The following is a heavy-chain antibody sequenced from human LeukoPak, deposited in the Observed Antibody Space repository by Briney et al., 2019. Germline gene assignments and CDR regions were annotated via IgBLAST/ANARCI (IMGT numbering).Heavy chain of an antibody. J-gene: IGHJ3*02. CDR3: AKDTVVRGVIIADAFDI. D-gene: IGHD3-10*01. Sequence: GGSLRLSCAASGFTFSSYAMSWVRQAPGKGLEWVSAISGSGGSTYYADSVKGRFTISRDNAKNSLYLQMNSLRAEDTALYYCAKDTVVRGVIIADAFDIWGQGTMVTVSS. CDR1: GFTFSSYA. CDR2: ISGSGGST. V-gene: IGHV3-23*01.